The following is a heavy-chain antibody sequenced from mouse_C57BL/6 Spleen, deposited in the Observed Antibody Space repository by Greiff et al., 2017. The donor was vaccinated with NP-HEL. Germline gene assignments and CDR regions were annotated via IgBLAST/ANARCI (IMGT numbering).Heavy chain of an antibody. D-gene: IGHD4-1*01. CDR3: ARGGLGRDFDY. V-gene: IGHV5-4*01. J-gene: IGHJ2*01. CDR1: GFTFSSYA. Sequence: EVQGVESGGGLVKPGGSLKLSCAASGFTFSSYAMSWVRQTPEKRLEWVATISDGGSYTYYPDNVKGRFTISRDNAKNNLYLQMSHLTSEDTAMYYCARGGLGRDFDYWGQGTTLTVSS. CDR2: ISDGGSYT.